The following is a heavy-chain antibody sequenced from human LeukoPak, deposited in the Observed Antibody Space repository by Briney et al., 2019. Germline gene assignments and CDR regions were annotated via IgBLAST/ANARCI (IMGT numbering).Heavy chain of an antibody. D-gene: IGHD5-24*01. CDR2: IIGSGGST. CDR3: AMGWLQMNY. Sequence: GGSLRLSCAASGFTFSTYGMSWVREARGKGLEGVSAIIGSGGSTYYADSVKGRFTISRDNSKNTLDLQMNSLRAADTAVYYCAMGWLQMNYWGQGTLVTLSS. J-gene: IGHJ4*02. V-gene: IGHV3-23*01. CDR1: GFTFSTYG.